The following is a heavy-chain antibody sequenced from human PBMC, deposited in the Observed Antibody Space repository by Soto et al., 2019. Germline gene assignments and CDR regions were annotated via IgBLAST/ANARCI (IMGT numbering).Heavy chain of an antibody. V-gene: IGHV3-21*06. CDR1: GFTFTRYS. CDR3: ARESEDLTSNFDY. Sequence: GALRVSCAAFGFTFTRYSMNWVRQAPGKGLEWVSSISSTTNYVYYGDSMKGRFTISRDNAKNSLYLEMNSLRAEDTAVYYCARESEDLTSNFDYWGQGTLVTV. CDR2: ISSTTNYV. J-gene: IGHJ4*02.